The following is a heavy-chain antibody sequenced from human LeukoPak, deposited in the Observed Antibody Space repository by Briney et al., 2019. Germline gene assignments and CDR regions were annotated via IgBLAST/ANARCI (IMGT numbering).Heavy chain of an antibody. V-gene: IGHV3-13*01. D-gene: IGHD5-12*01. CDR1: GFTFSGYD. Sequence: GGSLRLSCAASGFTFSGYDMHWVRQPTGKGLEWVSAIGTAGDTYYSHSVKGRFTISRENAKNSLYLHMNSLSAGDTAVYYCARVEASGYDYGAFDYWGQGTLVTVSS. CDR2: IGTAGDT. CDR3: ARVEASGYDYGAFDY. J-gene: IGHJ4*02.